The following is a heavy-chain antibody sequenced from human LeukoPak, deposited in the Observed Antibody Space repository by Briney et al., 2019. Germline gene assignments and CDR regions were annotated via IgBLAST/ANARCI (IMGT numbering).Heavy chain of an antibody. D-gene: IGHD2-15*01. V-gene: IGHV3-48*02. CDR1: GFTFSSYS. Sequence: GGSLRLSCAASGFTFSSYSMNWVRQAPGKGVEWVSYISSSSSTIYYADSVKGRFTISRDNAKNSLYLQMNSLRDEDTAVYYCAREGSVVAATPLDYWGQGTLVTVSS. CDR2: ISSSSSTI. CDR3: AREGSVVAATPLDY. J-gene: IGHJ4*02.